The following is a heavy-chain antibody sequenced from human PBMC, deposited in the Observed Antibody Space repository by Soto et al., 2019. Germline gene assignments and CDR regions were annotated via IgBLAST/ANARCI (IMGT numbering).Heavy chain of an antibody. J-gene: IGHJ6*03. CDR3: ARVGCSGGSCYSGPPRYYYYYMDV. CDR1: GGSFSGYY. V-gene: IGHV4-34*01. D-gene: IGHD2-15*01. CDR2: INHSGST. Sequence: SETLSLTCAVYGGSFSGYYWSWIRQPPGKGLEWIGEINHSGSTNYNPSLKSRVTISVDTSKNQFSLKLSSVTAADTAVYYCARVGCSGGSCYSGPPRYYYYYMDVWGKGTTVTVSS.